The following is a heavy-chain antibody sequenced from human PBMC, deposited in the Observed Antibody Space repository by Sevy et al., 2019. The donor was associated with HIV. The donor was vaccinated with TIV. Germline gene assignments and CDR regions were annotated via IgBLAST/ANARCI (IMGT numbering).Heavy chain of an antibody. Sequence: GGSLRLSCAASGFTFSNAWMSWVRQAPGKGLEWVGRIKSKTDGGTTDYAAPVKGRFTISRDDSKNMLYLQMNSLKTEDTAVYYCTPDLHGDYWFDPWGQGTLVTVSS. D-gene: IGHD4-17*01. CDR1: GFTFSNAW. CDR3: TPDLHGDYWFDP. J-gene: IGHJ5*02. CDR2: IKSKTDGGTT. V-gene: IGHV3-15*01.